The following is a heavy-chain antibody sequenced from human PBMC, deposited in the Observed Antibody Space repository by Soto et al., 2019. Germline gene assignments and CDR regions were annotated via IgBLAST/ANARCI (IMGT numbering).Heavy chain of an antibody. V-gene: IGHV3-30*18. CDR3: AKVRGANNWANYYGLDV. CDR1: GFVFRDFG. Sequence: QVQWVESGGGVVQPGKSLRLSCEGSGFVFRDFGMYWVRQAPGQGLEWVALITYDGTYAYYVSAVKGRFTISRDDDRDTVSLQRDSLRPEDSGIYYCAKVRGANNWANYYGLDVWGQGTTVTVSS. D-gene: IGHD2-15*01. J-gene: IGHJ6*02. CDR2: ITYDGTYA.